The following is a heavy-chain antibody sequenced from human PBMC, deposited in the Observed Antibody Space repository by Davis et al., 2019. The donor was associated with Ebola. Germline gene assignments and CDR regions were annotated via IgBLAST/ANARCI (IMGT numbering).Heavy chain of an antibody. Sequence: GGSLRLSCTASGFTFGDYAMSWVRQAPGKGLEWVGFIRSKAYGGTTEYAASVKGRFTISRDDSKSIAYLQMNSLKTEDTAVYYCTRVYDFWSGYLTYYFDYWGQGTLVTVSS. J-gene: IGHJ4*02. CDR2: IRSKAYGGTT. CDR3: TRVYDFWSGYLTYYFDY. D-gene: IGHD3-3*01. CDR1: GFTFGDYA. V-gene: IGHV3-49*04.